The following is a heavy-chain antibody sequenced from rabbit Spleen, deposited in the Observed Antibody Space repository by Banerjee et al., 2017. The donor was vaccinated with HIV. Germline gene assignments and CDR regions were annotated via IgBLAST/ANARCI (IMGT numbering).Heavy chain of an antibody. Sequence: QEQLEESGGGLVKPEGSLTLTCKASGFSFSDRDVMCWVRQAPGKGLEWIACINTATGKGVYATWAKGRFTISRENTQNTVSLQLNSLTAADTATYFCARGGGLWGPGTLVTVS. CDR1: GFSFSDRDV. CDR2: INTATGKG. V-gene: IGHV1S45*01. CDR3: ARGGGL. J-gene: IGHJ6*01.